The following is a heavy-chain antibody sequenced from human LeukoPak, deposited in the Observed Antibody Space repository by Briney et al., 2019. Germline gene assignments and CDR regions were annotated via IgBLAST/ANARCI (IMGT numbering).Heavy chain of an antibody. J-gene: IGHJ5*02. Sequence: ASVKVSCTASGYTFTGYYIHWVRQAPGQGLEWMGWINPNSGGTHYAQKFQGRITMTRDTSISTAYMELSSLRSDDTAVYYCASGDFGDGSGLNWFDPWGQGTLVTVSS. CDR1: GYTFTGYY. CDR2: INPNSGGT. D-gene: IGHD3-10*01. CDR3: ASGDFGDGSGLNWFDP. V-gene: IGHV1-2*02.